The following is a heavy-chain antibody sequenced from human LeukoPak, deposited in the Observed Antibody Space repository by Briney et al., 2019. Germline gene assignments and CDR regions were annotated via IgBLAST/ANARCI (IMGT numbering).Heavy chain of an antibody. Sequence: GGSLRLSCAASGFTFSSYWMSWVRQAPGKGLEWVANIKQDGSEKYYVDSVKGRFTISRDNAKNSLYLQMNSLRAEDTAVYYCARKLYYGGNPVTPGAWYFDLWGRGTLVTVSS. CDR2: IKQDGSEK. CDR3: ARKLYYGGNPVTPGAWYFDL. CDR1: GFTFSSYW. V-gene: IGHV3-7*01. J-gene: IGHJ2*01. D-gene: IGHD4-23*01.